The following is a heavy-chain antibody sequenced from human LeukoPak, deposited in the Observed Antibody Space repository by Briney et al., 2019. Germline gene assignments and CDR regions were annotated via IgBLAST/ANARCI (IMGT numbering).Heavy chain of an antibody. CDR2: IYYSGST. V-gene: IGHV4-39*01. J-gene: IGHJ4*02. D-gene: IGHD3-3*01. CDR3: ARHASGDYDFWSGYYADY. CDR1: GGSISSSSYS. Sequence: SETLSLTCTVSGGSISSSSYSWGWIRQPPGKGLEWIGSIYYSGSTYYNPSLKSRVTISVDTSKNQFSLKLSSVTAADTAVYYCARHASGDYDFWSGYYADYWGQGTLVTVSS.